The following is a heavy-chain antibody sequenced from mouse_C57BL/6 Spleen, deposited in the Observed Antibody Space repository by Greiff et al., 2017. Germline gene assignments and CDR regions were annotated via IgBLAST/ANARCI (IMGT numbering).Heavy chain of an antibody. Sequence: QVQLQQPGAELVRPGTSVKLSCKASGYTFTSYWMHWVKQRPGQGLEWIGVIDPSDSYTNSNQKFKGKATLTVDTSSSTAYMQLRSLTSEDSAVYYCARSANWTFDYWGQGTTLTVSS. CDR1: GYTFTSYW. CDR2: IDPSDSYT. J-gene: IGHJ2*01. D-gene: IGHD4-1*01. CDR3: ARSANWTFDY. V-gene: IGHV1-59*01.